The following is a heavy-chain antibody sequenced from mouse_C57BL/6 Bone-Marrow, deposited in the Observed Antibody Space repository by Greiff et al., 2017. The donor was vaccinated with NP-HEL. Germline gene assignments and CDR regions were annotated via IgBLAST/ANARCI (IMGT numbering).Heavy chain of an antibody. V-gene: IGHV5-4*01. CDR1: GFTFSSYA. Sequence: EVMLVESGGGLVKPGGSLKLSCAASGFTFSSYAMSWVRQTPEKRLEWVATISDGGSYTYYPDNVKGRFTISRDNAKNNLYLQMSHLKSEDTAMYYCARDRDYSNYVPAMDYWGQGTSVTVSS. CDR2: ISDGGSYT. D-gene: IGHD2-5*01. CDR3: ARDRDYSNYVPAMDY. J-gene: IGHJ4*01.